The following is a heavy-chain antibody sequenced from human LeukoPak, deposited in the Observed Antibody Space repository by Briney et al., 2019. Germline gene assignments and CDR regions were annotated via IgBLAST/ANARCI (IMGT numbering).Heavy chain of an antibody. CDR1: GYTFTGYY. V-gene: IGHV1-2*02. D-gene: IGHD3-22*01. CDR3: ASTLRNYYDSSGYFDY. Sequence: GASVKVSCKASGYTFTGYYMHWVRQAPGQGLEWMGWINPNSGGTNYARKFQGRVTMTRDTSISTAYMELSRLRSDDTAVYYCASTLRNYYDSSGYFDYWGQGTLVTVSS. CDR2: INPNSGGT. J-gene: IGHJ4*02.